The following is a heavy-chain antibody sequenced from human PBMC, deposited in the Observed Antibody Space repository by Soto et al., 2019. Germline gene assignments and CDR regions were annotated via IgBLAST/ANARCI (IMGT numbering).Heavy chain of an antibody. CDR1: GFTFRSYA. CDR2: ISYDGSNK. J-gene: IGHJ6*02. V-gene: IGHV3-30-3*01. CDR3: ASSNCISTSCTYYYYYGMDV. Sequence: QVQLVESGGGVVQPGRSLRLSCAASGFTFRSYAMHWVRQAPGKGLEWVAVISYDGSNKYYADSVKGRFTISRDNSKNTLYLQMNSLRAEDTAVYYCASSNCISTSCTYYYYYGMDVWGQGTTVTVSS. D-gene: IGHD2-2*01.